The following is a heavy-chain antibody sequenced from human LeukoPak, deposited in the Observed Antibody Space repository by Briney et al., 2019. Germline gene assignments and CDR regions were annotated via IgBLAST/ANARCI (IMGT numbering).Heavy chain of an antibody. CDR2: ISSSNSYI. V-gene: IGHV3-21*01. J-gene: IGHJ4*02. D-gene: IGHD2-8*01. Sequence: GGSLRLSCAASGFTFSSYSMNWVRQAPGKGLEWVSSISSSNSYIYYADSVKGRFTISRDNAKNSLYLQMNSLRAEDTAVYYCAREGIGTNGDYWGQGTLVTVSS. CDR1: GFTFSSYS. CDR3: AREGIGTNGDY.